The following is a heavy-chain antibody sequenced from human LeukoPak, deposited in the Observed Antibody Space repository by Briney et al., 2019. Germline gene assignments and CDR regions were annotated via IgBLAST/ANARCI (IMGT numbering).Heavy chain of an antibody. Sequence: SETLPLTCTVSGGSISSGSYYWSWIRQPPGKGLEWIGYIYYSGSTNYNPSLKSRVTISVDTSKNQFSLRLSSVTAADTAVYYCARVTGYMTEDYFDYWGQGTLITVSS. CDR1: GGSISSGSYY. D-gene: IGHD6-13*01. V-gene: IGHV4-61*01. CDR2: IYYSGST. J-gene: IGHJ4*02. CDR3: ARVTGYMTEDYFDY.